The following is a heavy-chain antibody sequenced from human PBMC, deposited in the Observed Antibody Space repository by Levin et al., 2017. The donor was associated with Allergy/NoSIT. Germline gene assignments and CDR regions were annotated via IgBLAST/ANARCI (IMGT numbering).Heavy chain of an antibody. CDR1: GGSVSSASYY. CDR2: IYYTGST. J-gene: IGHJ5*02. CDR3: AREIAGAGTDNWFDP. D-gene: IGHD6-13*01. V-gene: IGHV4-61*01. Sequence: GSLRLSCTVSGGSVSSASYYWSWIRQPPGKGLEWIGYIYYTGSTNYNPSLKSRVTISVDTSKNQVSLKLSSVTAADTAVYYCAREIAGAGTDNWFDPWGQGTLVIVSS.